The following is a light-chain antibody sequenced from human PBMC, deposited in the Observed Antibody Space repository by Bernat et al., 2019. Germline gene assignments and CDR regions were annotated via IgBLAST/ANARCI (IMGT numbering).Light chain of an antibody. CDR1: NIGSKS. V-gene: IGLV3-21*04. CDR2: YDS. CDR3: QVWDSSSDHWV. Sequence: SYVLTQPPSVSVAPGKTARITRGGNNIGSKSVHWYQQNPGQAPVLVIYYDSDRPTGNPERFSGHNSGNTATLTISGVEAGDEADYYCQVWDSSSDHWVFGGGTKLTIL. J-gene: IGLJ3*02.